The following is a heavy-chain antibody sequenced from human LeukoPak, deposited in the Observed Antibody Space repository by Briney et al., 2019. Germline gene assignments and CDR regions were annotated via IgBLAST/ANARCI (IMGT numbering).Heavy chain of an antibody. J-gene: IGHJ4*02. V-gene: IGHV3-74*01. CDR3: ARELLWFGESSGFDY. D-gene: IGHD3-10*01. CDR2: INSDGSST. CDR1: GFTFSSYW. Sequence: GGSLRLSCAASGFTFSSYWMHWVRQAPGKGLVWVSRINSDGSSTSYADSVKGRFTISRDNAKNTLYLQMNSLRAEDTAVYYCARELLWFGESSGFDYWGQGTLVTGSS.